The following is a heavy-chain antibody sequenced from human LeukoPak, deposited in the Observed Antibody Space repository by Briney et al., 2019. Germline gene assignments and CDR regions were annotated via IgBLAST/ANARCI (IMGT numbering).Heavy chain of an antibody. CDR3: ARALLGYYNNRGYYYYIDV. J-gene: IGHJ6*03. CDR1: GGSISSSSYY. CDR2: IYYSGTT. D-gene: IGHD3-22*01. Sequence: PSETLSLTCTVSGGSISSSSYYWGWIRQPPGKGLEWIGSIYYSGTTYYNPSLKSRVTISVDTSKNQFSLKLSSVTAADTAVYYCARALLGYYNNRGYYYYIDVWGKGTTVTVSS. V-gene: IGHV4-39*07.